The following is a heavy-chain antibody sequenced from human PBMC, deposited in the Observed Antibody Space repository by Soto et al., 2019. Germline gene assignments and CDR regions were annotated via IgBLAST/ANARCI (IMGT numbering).Heavy chain of an antibody. D-gene: IGHD3-16*02. CDR3: TTDGMMTFGGVLGPNWFDP. J-gene: IGHJ5*02. Sequence: EVQLVESGGVLVKPGGSLRLSCAASGFTFSKAWMSWVRQAPGKGLEWVGRIKSKADGGTTDYAAPVKGRFTISRDDSKKTLYLQMNSLKTEDTAVYDCTTDGMMTFGGVLGPNWFDPWGQGTLGTGSS. CDR2: IKSKADGGTT. CDR1: GFTFSKAW. V-gene: IGHV3-15*01.